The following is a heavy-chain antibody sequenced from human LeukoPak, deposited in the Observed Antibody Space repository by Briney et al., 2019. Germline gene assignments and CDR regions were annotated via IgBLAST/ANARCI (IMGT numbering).Heavy chain of an antibody. CDR3: ARGPRSGVITFGESRKAIDF. CDR2: INPSGASA. V-gene: IGHV1-46*01. CDR1: GDTFINYY. D-gene: IGHD3-16*01. J-gene: IGHJ4*02. Sequence: ASVKVSCKASGDTFINYYMHWVRQAPGQGLEWMGLINPSGASATYAQKFQGRVTLTRDTSTSTVYMELSSLTSEDTAVYYCARGPRSGVITFGESRKAIDFWGQGTLVTVSS.